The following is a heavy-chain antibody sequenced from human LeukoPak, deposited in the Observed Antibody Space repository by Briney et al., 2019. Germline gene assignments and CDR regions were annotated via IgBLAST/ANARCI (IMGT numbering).Heavy chain of an antibody. D-gene: IGHD6-13*01. CDR1: GYTFTSYY. CDR2: INPSGGST. J-gene: IGHJ4*02. Sequence: ASVKVSCKASGYTFTSYYIHWVRQAPGQGLEWMGIINPSGGSTTYAQKFQGRVAMTRDTSTSRVYMEVSSLRSEDTAVYYCARTYSSSDEFDYWGQGTLVTASS. CDR3: ARTYSSSDEFDY. V-gene: IGHV1-46*01.